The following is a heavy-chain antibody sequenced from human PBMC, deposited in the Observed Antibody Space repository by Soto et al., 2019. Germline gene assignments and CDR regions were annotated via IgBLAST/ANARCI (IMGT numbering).Heavy chain of an antibody. CDR2: VSDSGCT. CDR1: GGSISDGYY. V-gene: IGHV4-31*01. CDR3: ARRDRSGFSYWLDT. J-gene: IGHJ5*02. D-gene: IGHD3-22*01. Sequence: SSETLSLTCTVSGGSISDGYYWTWIRQHPGKGLEWIGSVSDSGCTSYNTSLKSLLTISVDTSKNQYSLILRSVTTADTAVYYCARRDRSGFSYWLDTWGQGALVTVSS.